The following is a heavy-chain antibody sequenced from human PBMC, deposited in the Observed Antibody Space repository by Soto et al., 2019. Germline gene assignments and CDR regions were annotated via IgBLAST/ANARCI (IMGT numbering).Heavy chain of an antibody. J-gene: IGHJ4*02. CDR2: VSSSGGNT. V-gene: IGHV3-23*01. Sequence: GESLKVSCAASGFTFSNYAMNWVRQAPGKGLEWVSGVSSSGGNTYYADSVKGRFTISRDNSKSTLYLQMNSLRAEDTAIYYCAKERYVESGPDYWGQGTLVTVSS. D-gene: IGHD2-2*01. CDR3: AKERYVESGPDY. CDR1: GFTFSNYA.